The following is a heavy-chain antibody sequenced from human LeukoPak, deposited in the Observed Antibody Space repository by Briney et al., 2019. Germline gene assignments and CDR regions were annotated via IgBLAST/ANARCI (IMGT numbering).Heavy chain of an antibody. D-gene: IGHD1-20*01. CDR3: ARGFSKVTGTFDY. J-gene: IGHJ4*02. V-gene: IGHV4-34*01. Sequence: PSETLSLTCALYGGSFSGDYSSWVRHPPGEGLEWIGESNHSGSTNYNPSLKSRVTISVDTSKNQFSLKLSSVTAADTAVYYCARGFSKVTGTFDYWGRGTLVTVSS. CDR1: GGSFSGDY. CDR2: SNHSGST.